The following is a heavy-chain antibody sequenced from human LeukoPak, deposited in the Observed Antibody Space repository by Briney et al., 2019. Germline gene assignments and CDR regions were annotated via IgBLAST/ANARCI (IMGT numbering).Heavy chain of an antibody. J-gene: IGHJ4*02. CDR2: IYYSGST. CDR1: GGSISSGDYY. Sequence: SQTLSLTCTVSGGSISSGDYYWSWIRQPPGKGLEWIGYIYYSGSTYYNPSLKSRVTISVDTSNNQSSLKLSSVTAADTAVYYCARDLSGEGYYFDYWGQGTLVTVSS. V-gene: IGHV4-30-4*01. D-gene: IGHD6-19*01. CDR3: ARDLSGEGYYFDY.